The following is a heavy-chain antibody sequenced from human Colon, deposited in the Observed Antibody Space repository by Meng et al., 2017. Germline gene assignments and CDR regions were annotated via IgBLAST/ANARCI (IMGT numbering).Heavy chain of an antibody. CDR1: GWSFSGYY. CDR2: INQSGST. Sequence: QVPHTQWGVGLFEPSATLSLTCAVYGWSFSGYYRGWIRQPPGKGLGWIGEINQSGSTNYNPSLKSRVTISVDTSKNQFSLELSSVTAADTAVYYCARGLFDYWGQGTLVTVSS. V-gene: IGHV4-34*01. CDR3: ARGLFDY. J-gene: IGHJ4*02.